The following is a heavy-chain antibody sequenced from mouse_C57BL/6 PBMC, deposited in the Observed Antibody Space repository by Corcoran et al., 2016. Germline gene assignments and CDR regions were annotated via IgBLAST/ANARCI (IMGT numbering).Heavy chain of an antibody. D-gene: IGHD3-2*02. V-gene: IGHV1-18*01. J-gene: IGHJ3*01. CDR1: GYTFTDYN. Sequence: EVQLQQSGPELVKPGASVEIPCKASGYTFTDYNMDWVKQSHGKSLEWIGDINPNNGGTIYNQKFKGKATLTVDKSSSTAYMELRSLTSEDTAVYYCARRAAQASFAYWGQGTLVTVSA. CDR3: ARRAAQASFAY. CDR2: INPNNGGT.